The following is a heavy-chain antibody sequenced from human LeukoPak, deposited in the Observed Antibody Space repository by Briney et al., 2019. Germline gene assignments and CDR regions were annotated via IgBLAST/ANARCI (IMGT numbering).Heavy chain of an antibody. J-gene: IGHJ6*02. V-gene: IGHV3-30-3*01. Sequence: GRSLRLSCAASGFTFSSYAMHWVRQAPGEGLEWVAVISYDGSNKYYADSVKGRFTISRDNSKNTLYLQMNSLRAEDTAVYYCARVAVAGPDYYYYGMDVWGQGTTVTVSS. CDR2: ISYDGSNK. CDR3: ARVAVAGPDYYYYGMDV. D-gene: IGHD6-19*01. CDR1: GFTFSSYA.